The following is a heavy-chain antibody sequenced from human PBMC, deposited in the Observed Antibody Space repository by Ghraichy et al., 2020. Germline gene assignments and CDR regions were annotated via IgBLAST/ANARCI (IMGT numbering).Heavy chain of an antibody. V-gene: IGHV3-64*01. CDR3: ARDGGYYDFWSDYPKSKNYYYYYGMDV. D-gene: IGHD3-3*01. CDR1: GFTFSSYA. CDR2: ISSNGGST. Sequence: GESLNISCAASGFTFSSYAMHWVRQAPGKGLEYVSAISSNGGSTYYANSVKGRFTISRDNSKNTLYLQMGSLRAEDMAVYYCARDGGYYDFWSDYPKSKNYYYYYGMDVWGQGTTVTVSS. J-gene: IGHJ6*02.